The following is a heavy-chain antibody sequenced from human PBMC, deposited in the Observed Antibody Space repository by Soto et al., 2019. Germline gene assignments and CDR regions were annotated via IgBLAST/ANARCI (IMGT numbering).Heavy chain of an antibody. CDR2: IIPIFGTA. D-gene: IGHD1-7*01. CDR3: AGPPELTRIYYYYGMDV. CDR1: GGTFSSYA. Sequence: QVQLVQSGAEVKKPGSSVKVSCKASGGTFSSYAISWVRQAPGQGLEWMGGIIPIFGTANYAQKFQGRVTSTADESTSTAYMELSSLRSEDTAVYYCAGPPELTRIYYYYGMDVCGQGTTVTVSS. J-gene: IGHJ6*02. V-gene: IGHV1-69*12.